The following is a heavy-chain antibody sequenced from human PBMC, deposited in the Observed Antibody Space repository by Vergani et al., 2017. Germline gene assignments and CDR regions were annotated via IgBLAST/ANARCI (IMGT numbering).Heavy chain of an antibody. CDR1: GGSFSGYY. V-gene: IGHV4-34*01. J-gene: IGHJ4*02. CDR2: INHSGST. Sequence: VQLQQWGAGLLKPSETLSLTCAVYGGSFSGYYWSWIRQPPGKGLEWIGEINHSGSTNYNPSLKSRVTISVDTSTNQFSRKRSSVTAADTAVYYCARGHDDFWSGYHSYYFDYWGQGTLVTVSS. CDR3: ARGHDDFWSGYHSYYFDY. D-gene: IGHD3-3*01.